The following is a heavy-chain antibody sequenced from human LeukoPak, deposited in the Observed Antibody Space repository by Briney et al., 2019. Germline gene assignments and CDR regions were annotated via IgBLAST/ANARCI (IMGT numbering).Heavy chain of an antibody. D-gene: IGHD2-21*01. J-gene: IGHJ4*02. CDR1: GFTFSSYA. CDR3: AKDCGRDCYLSEY. V-gene: IGHV3-23*01. CDR2: ISGYDGST. Sequence: PGGSLRLSCSASGFTFSSYAMSWVRQAPGKGLEWVSSISGYDGSTYYADSVKGRFTISRDNSKNTLHLQMNSLRAEDTAVYYCAKDCGRDCYLSEYWGQGTLVTVSS.